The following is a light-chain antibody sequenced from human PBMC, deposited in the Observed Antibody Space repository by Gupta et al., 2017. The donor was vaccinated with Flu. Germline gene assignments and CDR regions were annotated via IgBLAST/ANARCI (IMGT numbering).Light chain of an antibody. Sequence: QSVLAQPPSASGTPGQRVTISCSGTSSNIGSNFVNWYQQVPGTAPKLLIYGHNQRPSGVPDRFSGSKSGTSASMAISGLQSEDEADYYCAAWDDSLNGHYVFGTGTKVTVL. CDR2: GHN. CDR3: AAWDDSLNGHYV. CDR1: SSNIGSNF. J-gene: IGLJ1*01. V-gene: IGLV1-44*01.